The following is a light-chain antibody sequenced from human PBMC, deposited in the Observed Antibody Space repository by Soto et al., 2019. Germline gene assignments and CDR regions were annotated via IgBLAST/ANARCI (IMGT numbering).Light chain of an antibody. Sequence: DIQMTQSPSFVSASVGDRVTITCRASQDISKWLAWYQQKPGRAPKILIFAASTLQRGVPSRFSGSGSGTYFTLTISSLQPEESATYYCQQADSIPLTFGGGTKV. CDR3: QQADSIPLT. J-gene: IGKJ4*01. CDR2: AAS. CDR1: QDISKW. V-gene: IGKV1-12*01.